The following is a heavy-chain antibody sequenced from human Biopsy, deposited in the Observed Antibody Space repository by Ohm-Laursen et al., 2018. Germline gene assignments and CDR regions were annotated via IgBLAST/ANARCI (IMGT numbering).Heavy chain of an antibody. D-gene: IGHD1-26*01. CDR3: ARDALGGGSYRFFY. CDR1: GDSFTSYA. J-gene: IGHJ4*02. CDR2: IIPIFGTA. Sequence: SVKVSCKASGDSFTSYAISWVRQAPGQGLEWMGGIIPIFGTANYAQKFQGRVTITADESTSTAYMELSSLRSDDTAVYYCARDALGGGSYRFFYWGQGSLVTVSS. V-gene: IGHV1-69*13.